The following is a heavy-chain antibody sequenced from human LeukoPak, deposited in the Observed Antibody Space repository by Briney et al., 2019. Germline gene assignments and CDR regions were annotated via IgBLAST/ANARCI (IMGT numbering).Heavy chain of an antibody. CDR3: AKETSSSFDY. Sequence: GGSLRLSCAASGFTFSSYAMNWVRQAPGKGLEWVSGMSNSGGSTYYADSVKGRFTISGDNSKNTLYLQMNSLRAEDTAVYYCAKETSSSFDYWGQGTLVTVSS. D-gene: IGHD6-6*01. J-gene: IGHJ4*02. V-gene: IGHV3-23*01. CDR2: MSNSGGST. CDR1: GFTFSSYA.